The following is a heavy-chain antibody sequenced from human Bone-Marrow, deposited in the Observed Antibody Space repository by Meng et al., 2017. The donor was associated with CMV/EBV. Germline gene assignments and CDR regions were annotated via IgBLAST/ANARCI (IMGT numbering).Heavy chain of an antibody. D-gene: IGHD3-3*01. J-gene: IGHJ4*02. V-gene: IGHV2-5*02. CDR1: WLSLSASGVG. CDR3: AHTTIFGVVIDY. CDR2: IYWDDDK. Sequence: TLQESVPTLVKPTQTLTLTLTCSWLSLSASGVGVGWIRQPPGKALEWLALIYWDDDKRYSPSLKSRLTITKDTSKNQVVLTMTNMDPVDTATYYCAHTTIFGVVIDYWGQGTLVTVSS.